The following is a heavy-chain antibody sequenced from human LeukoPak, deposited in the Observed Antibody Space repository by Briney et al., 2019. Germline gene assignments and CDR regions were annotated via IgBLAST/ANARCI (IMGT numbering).Heavy chain of an antibody. CDR2: IYYSGST. CDR3: ARDSRDAFDI. V-gene: IGHV4-39*02. Sequence: PSETLSLTCTVSGGSISSSSYYWGWIRQPPGKGLEWIGSIYYSGSTYYNPSLKSRITISVNTSKNQFSLKLSSVTAADTAVYYCARDSRDAFDIWGQGTMVTVSS. CDR1: GGSISSSSYY. J-gene: IGHJ3*02.